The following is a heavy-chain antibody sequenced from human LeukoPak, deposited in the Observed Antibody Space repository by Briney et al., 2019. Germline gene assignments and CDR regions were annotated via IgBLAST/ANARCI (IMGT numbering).Heavy chain of an antibody. J-gene: IGHJ4*02. V-gene: IGHV3-7*01. CDR1: GFSLSRYW. CDR2: IRQDGDEK. Sequence: PGGSLRLSCTASGFSLSRYWMSWVGQARGKGLEGVANIRQDGDEKHYVDSVKGRLTISRDNAKNSVYLQMTSLRAEDTAVYFCAREGDTSPGLDYWGQGALVTVSS. CDR3: AREGDTSPGLDY.